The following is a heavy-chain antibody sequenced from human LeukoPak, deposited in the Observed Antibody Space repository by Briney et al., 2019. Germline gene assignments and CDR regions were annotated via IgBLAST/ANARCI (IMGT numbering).Heavy chain of an antibody. Sequence: PGGTLRLSCAVSGFTFSSYGMSWVRQAPGKGLEWVSAISGSGGSTYYADSVKGRFTISRDNSKNTLYLQMNSLRAEDTAVYYCAEGPGYFDYWGQGTLVTVSS. J-gene: IGHJ4*02. CDR2: ISGSGGST. V-gene: IGHV3-23*01. CDR1: GFTFSSYG. CDR3: AEGPGYFDY.